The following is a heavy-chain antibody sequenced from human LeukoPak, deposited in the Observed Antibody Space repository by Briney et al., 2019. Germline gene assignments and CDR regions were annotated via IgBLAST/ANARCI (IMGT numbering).Heavy chain of an antibody. CDR3: ARDRYCSSTSCYSLDY. V-gene: IGHV3-53*01. D-gene: IGHD2-2*01. CDR1: GFTFSNY. CDR2: IYSGGTT. Sequence: PGGSLRLSCAASGFTFSNYMSWVRQAPGKGLEWVSVIYSGGTTYYADFVKGRFTISRDNSKNTLYLQMNSLRVEDTAVYYCARDRYCSSTSCYSLDYWGQGTLVTVSS. J-gene: IGHJ4*02.